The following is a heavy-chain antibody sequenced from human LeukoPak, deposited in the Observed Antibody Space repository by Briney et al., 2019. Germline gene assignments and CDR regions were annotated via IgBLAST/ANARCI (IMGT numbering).Heavy chain of an antibody. D-gene: IGHD2-2*01. V-gene: IGHV3-30*03. J-gene: IGHJ3*02. Sequence: GGSLRLSCAASGFTFSSYGMHWVRQAPGKGLEWVAVISYDGSNEYYTDSVKGRFTISRDNSKKTLFLQMNSLTAEDTALYYCARAAGPTSPSKDDAFDIWGQGTMVTVSS. CDR2: ISYDGSNE. CDR1: GFTFSSYG. CDR3: ARAAGPTSPSKDDAFDI.